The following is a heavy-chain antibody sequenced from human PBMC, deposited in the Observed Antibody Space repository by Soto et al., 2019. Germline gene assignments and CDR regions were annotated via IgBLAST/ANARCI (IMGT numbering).Heavy chain of an antibody. Sequence: TGGSLRLSCAASGFTFSSYAMSWVRQAPGKGLEWVSAISGSGGSTYYADSVKGRFTISRDNSKNTLYLQMNSLRAEDTAVYYCAKDRKMWSIAAAGHYYYGMDVWGQGTTVTVSS. CDR2: ISGSGGST. J-gene: IGHJ6*02. V-gene: IGHV3-23*01. D-gene: IGHD6-13*01. CDR3: AKDRKMWSIAAAGHYYYGMDV. CDR1: GFTFSSYA.